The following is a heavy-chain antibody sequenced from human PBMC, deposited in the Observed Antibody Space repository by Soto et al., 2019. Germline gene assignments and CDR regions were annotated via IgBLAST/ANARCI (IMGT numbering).Heavy chain of an antibody. D-gene: IGHD3-22*01. V-gene: IGHV1-69*12. CDR1: GGTFSSYA. J-gene: IGHJ4*02. CDR2: IIPIFGTA. CDR3: ARDGYYYDSSGYYYYFDY. Sequence: QVQLVQSGAEVKKPGSSVKVSCKASGGTFSSYAISWVRQAPGQGLEWLGGIIPIFGTANYAHKFQGRVTITAGESTSTAYMELSRLRSEGTAVYYCARDGYYYDSSGYYYYFDYWGQGTLVTVSS.